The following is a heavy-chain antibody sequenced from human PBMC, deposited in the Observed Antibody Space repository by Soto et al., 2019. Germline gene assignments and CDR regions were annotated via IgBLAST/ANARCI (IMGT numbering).Heavy chain of an antibody. J-gene: IGHJ4*02. D-gene: IGHD6-19*01. Sequence: ALRLSCAASGFTFSNAWMHWVRQAPGKGLVWVSRINSDGSSTSYADSVKGRFTISRDNAKNTLYLQMNSLRAEDTAVYYCARDIAVAAPDYWGQGTLVTVSS. CDR3: ARDIAVAAPDY. CDR1: GFTFSNAW. CDR2: INSDGSST. V-gene: IGHV3-74*01.